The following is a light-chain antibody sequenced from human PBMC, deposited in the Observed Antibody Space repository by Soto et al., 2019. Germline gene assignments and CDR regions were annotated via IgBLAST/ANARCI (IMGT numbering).Light chain of an antibody. CDR3: AAWDDSLNGPV. Sequence: PVLTQPPSASGTPGQRVTISCSGSRTNIGSNTVNWYQQLPGTAPSLLIYNNYYRPSGVTDRISASKSGTSASLAISGLQSEDEADYYCAAWDDSLNGPVFGGGTKLTVL. CDR1: RTNIGSNT. J-gene: IGLJ3*02. CDR2: NNY. V-gene: IGLV1-44*01.